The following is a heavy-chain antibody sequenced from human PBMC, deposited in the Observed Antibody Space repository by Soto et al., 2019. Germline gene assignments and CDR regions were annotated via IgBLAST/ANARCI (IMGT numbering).Heavy chain of an antibody. CDR1: GGTFSSYA. Sequence: VKVSCKASGGTFSSYAISWVRQAPGQGLEWMGGIIPIFGTANYAQKFQGRVTITADESTSTAYMELSSLRSEDTAVYYCARGPAVAAREQSYYYGMDVWGQGTTVTVSS. CDR3: ARGPAVAAREQSYYYGMDV. CDR2: IIPIFGTA. J-gene: IGHJ6*02. D-gene: IGHD6-19*01. V-gene: IGHV1-69*13.